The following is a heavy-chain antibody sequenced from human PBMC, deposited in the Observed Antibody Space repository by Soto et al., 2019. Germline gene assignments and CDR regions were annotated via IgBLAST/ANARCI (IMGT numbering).Heavy chain of an antibody. CDR2: INPNSGGT. J-gene: IGHJ2*01. CDR3: ARDFSFDQTARTTSWYFDL. V-gene: IGHV1-2*04. Sequence: ASVKVSCKASGYTFTGYYMHWVRQAPGQGLEWMGWINPNSGGTNYAQKFQGWVTMTRDTSISTAYMELSRLRSDDTAVYYCARDFSFDQTARTTSWYFDLWGRGTLVTVSS. CDR1: GYTFTGYY. D-gene: IGHD4-4*01.